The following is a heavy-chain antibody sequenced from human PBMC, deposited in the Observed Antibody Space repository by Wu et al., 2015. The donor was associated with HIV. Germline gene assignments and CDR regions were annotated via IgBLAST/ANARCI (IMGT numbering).Heavy chain of an antibody. Sequence: VQLQQWGAGLLKPSETLSLTCGVNGGSFSGYYRIWIRQPPGKGLEWIGDIDHSESATYNPSLKSRVTISGDTSKKQFFLNLKSVTAADTAVYFCARGYCSGGTCRGFQLWGQGTLVIVSS. CDR2: IDHSESA. CDR1: GGSFSGYY. J-gene: IGHJ5*02. D-gene: IGHD2-15*01. V-gene: IGHV4-34*02. CDR3: ARGYCSGGTCRGFQL.